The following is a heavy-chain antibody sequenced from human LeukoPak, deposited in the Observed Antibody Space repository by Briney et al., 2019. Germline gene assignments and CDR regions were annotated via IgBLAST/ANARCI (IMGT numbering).Heavy chain of an antibody. Sequence: GGSLTLSCAASGFTFSDYYMSWIRQAPGKGREWVSYICDSGRTIYYADSVKGRFTISRDNDKNSVYLQMNNLRAEDTAVYYCARDRLGDYDHSGYYDKWGQGTLVTVSS. CDR1: GFTFSDYY. D-gene: IGHD3-22*01. CDR2: ICDSGRTI. V-gene: IGHV3-11*01. J-gene: IGHJ4*02. CDR3: ARDRLGDYDHSGYYDK.